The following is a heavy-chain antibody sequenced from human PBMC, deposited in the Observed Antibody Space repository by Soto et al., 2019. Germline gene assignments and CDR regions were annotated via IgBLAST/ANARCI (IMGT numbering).Heavy chain of an antibody. CDR3: AKVYSSSSMASNFDY. Sequence: QVQLVESGGGVVQPGRSLRLSCAASGFTFSSYGMHWVRQAPGKGLEWVAVISYDGSNKYYAASVKGRFTISRDNSKNTLYLQMSSVRAEETAVYYCAKVYSSSSMASNFDYCGQGTLVTVSS. J-gene: IGHJ4*02. CDR2: ISYDGSNK. CDR1: GFTFSSYG. D-gene: IGHD6-6*01. V-gene: IGHV3-30*18.